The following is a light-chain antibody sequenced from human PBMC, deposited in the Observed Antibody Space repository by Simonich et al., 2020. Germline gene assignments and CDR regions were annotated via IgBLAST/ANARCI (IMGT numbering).Light chain of an antibody. Sequence: QSVLTQPPSASGNPGQRVTISCSGSSSNIGSNTVTWYQQLPGTAPKLLIYRNNQRPSGVPDRFSGSKSGTSASLAISGRRSADEADYYCAAWDDSLSGWVFGGGTKLTVL. V-gene: IGLV1-47*01. CDR2: RNN. CDR3: AAWDDSLSGWV. J-gene: IGLJ3*02. CDR1: SSNIGSNT.